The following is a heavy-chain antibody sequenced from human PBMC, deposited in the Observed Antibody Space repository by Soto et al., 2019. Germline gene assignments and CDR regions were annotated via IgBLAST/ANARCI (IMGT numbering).Heavy chain of an antibody. CDR3: ARMATSGTLNWFDP. Sequence: ASVHGSWKSSRYAFNNNYSSWVRQATGQGLEWMGWMNPNSGNGGYAQKFQGRVTMTRDTSTSTAYMELSSLASDDTAIYYCARMATSGTLNWFDPWGQANLVTVSS. CDR1: RYAFNNNY. J-gene: IGHJ5*02. V-gene: IGHV1-8*01. CDR2: MNPNSGNG.